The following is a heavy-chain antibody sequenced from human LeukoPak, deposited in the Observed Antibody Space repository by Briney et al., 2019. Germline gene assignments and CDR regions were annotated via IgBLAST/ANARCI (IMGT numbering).Heavy chain of an antibody. CDR1: GFTFSNYA. Sequence: GGSLRLSCVTSGFTFSNYAMNWVRQAPGKGLEWASGIIGGSGGTTYYAESVEGRFSISRDNSKNTLYLQMNSLRAEDTAVYYCASREDYGDYGGVYWGQGTLVTVSS. D-gene: IGHD4-17*01. CDR3: ASREDYGDYGGVY. V-gene: IGHV3-23*01. CDR2: IIGGSGGTT. J-gene: IGHJ4*02.